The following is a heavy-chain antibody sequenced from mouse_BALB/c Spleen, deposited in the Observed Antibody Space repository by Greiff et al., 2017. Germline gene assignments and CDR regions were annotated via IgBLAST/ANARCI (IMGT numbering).Heavy chain of an antibody. CDR1: GFTFSSYG. J-gene: IGHJ2*01. Sequence: EVQVVESGGGLVQPGGSLKLSCAASGFTFSSYGMSWVRQTPDKRLELVATINSNGGSTYYPDSVKGRFTISRDNAKNTLYLQMSSLKSEDTAMYYCATYYRYYYFDYWGQGTTLTVSS. V-gene: IGHV5-6-3*01. CDR2: INSNGGST. D-gene: IGHD2-14*01. CDR3: ATYYRYYYFDY.